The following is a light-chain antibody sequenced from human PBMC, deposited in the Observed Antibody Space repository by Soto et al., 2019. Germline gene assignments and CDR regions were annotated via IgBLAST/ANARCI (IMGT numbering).Light chain of an antibody. J-gene: IGKJ4*01. CDR2: AAS. Sequence: DIQMTQSPSSLSASVGDGVTITCRTSQSISNYLNWYQQKPGKAPKLLIYAASSLQSGVPSRFSGSGSGTDFTLTISSLQPEDFATYYCQQSYSTPLTFGGGTKVDIK. CDR3: QQSYSTPLT. CDR1: QSISNY. V-gene: IGKV1-39*01.